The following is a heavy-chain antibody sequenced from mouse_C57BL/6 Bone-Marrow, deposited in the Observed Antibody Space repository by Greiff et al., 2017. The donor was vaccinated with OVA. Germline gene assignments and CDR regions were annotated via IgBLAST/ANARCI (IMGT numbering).Heavy chain of an antibody. Sequence: VQLQQSGPELVKPGASVKISCKASGYAFSSSWMNWVKQRPGKGLEWIGRIYPGDGDTNYNGKFKGKATLTADKSSSTAYMQLSSLTSEDSAVYFWARGGDPDYWGQGTTLTVSS. J-gene: IGHJ2*01. D-gene: IGHD3-3*01. CDR1: GYAFSSSW. CDR2: IYPGDGDT. V-gene: IGHV1-82*01. CDR3: ARGGDPDY.